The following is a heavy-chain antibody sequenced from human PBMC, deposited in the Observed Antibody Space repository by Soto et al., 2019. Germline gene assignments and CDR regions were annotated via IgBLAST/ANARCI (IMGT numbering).Heavy chain of an antibody. Sequence: PGGSLRLSCAACGFTFSDYYMSWIRQAPGKGLEWVSYISSSGSTIYYADSVKGRFTISRDNAKNSLYLQMNSLRAEDTAVYYCARVAVVVVAATTARWFDPWGQGTLVTVSS. D-gene: IGHD2-15*01. CDR1: GFTFSDYY. CDR2: ISSSGSTI. J-gene: IGHJ5*02. V-gene: IGHV3-11*01. CDR3: ARVAVVVVAATTARWFDP.